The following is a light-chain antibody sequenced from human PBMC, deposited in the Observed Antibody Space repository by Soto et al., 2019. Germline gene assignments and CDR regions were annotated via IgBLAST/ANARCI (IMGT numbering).Light chain of an antibody. CDR2: DAS. CDR1: QGISSW. V-gene: IGKV1-5*01. Sequence: DIQMTQSPSTLSASVGDRVTITCRASQGISSWLAWYQQKPGKAPKLLVYDASTLQSGVASRFSGSGSGTEFTLIISGLQPDASATYYCQQYTNTNNPWMFGQGTKVDIK. J-gene: IGKJ1*01. CDR3: QQYTNTNNPWM.